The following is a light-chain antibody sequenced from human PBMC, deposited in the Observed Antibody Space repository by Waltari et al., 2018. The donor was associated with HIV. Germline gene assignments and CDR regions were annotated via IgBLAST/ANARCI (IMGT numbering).Light chain of an antibody. CDR1: QSISSY. J-gene: IGKJ4*01. V-gene: IGKV1-39*01. CDR2: AAS. CDR3: QQSYSTPT. Sequence: DIQMTQSPSSLSASVGDRVTITCRESQSISSYLNWYQQKPGKAPKLLIYAASSLQSGVPSRFSGSGSGTDFTLTISSLQPEDFATYYGQQSYSTPTFGGGTKVEIK.